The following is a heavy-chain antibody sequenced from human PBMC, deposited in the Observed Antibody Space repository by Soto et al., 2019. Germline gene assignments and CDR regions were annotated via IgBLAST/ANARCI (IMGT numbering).Heavy chain of an antibody. CDR1: GFTFKAYA. CDR2: ITATNGNT. V-gene: IGHV3-23*01. J-gene: IGHJ4*02. D-gene: IGHD4-4*01. Sequence: GGSLRLSCVASGFTFKAYAMGWVRQAPGKGLEWVSSITATNGNTYYADSVRGRFTISRDNSRNSLFLQMNGLGPEDSALYYCAKDEGTSSTVFDYWGQGTLVTVSS. CDR3: AKDEGTSSTVFDY.